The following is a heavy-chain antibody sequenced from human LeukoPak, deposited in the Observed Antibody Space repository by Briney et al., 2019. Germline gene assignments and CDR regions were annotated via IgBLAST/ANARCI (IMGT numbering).Heavy chain of an antibody. D-gene: IGHD5-24*01. CDR3: AKDRWATITLMVY. V-gene: IGHV3-9*01. Sequence: GGSLRLSCAASGFTFDDYAMHWVRQAPGKGLEWVSGISWNSGSIGYADSVKGRFTISRDNAKNSLYLQMNSLRAEDTALYYCAKDRWATITLMVYWGQGALVTVSS. CDR1: GFTFDDYA. CDR2: ISWNSGSI. J-gene: IGHJ4*02.